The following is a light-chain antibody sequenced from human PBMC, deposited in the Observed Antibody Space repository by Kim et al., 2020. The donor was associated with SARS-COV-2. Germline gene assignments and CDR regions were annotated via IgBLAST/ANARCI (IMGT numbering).Light chain of an antibody. J-gene: IGKJ1*01. Sequence: LSPGERAPLSCRASQSVSSSYLAWYQQKPGQAPRLLIYGASSRATGIPYRFSGSGSGTDFTLTINRLEPEDSAVYYCQLYDTSRTFGQGTKVDIK. CDR2: GAS. V-gene: IGKV3-20*01. CDR1: QSVSSSY. CDR3: QLYDTSRT.